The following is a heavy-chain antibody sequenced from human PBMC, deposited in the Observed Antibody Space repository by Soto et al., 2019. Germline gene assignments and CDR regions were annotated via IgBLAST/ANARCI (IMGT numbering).Heavy chain of an antibody. J-gene: IGHJ4*02. D-gene: IGHD3-22*01. CDR1: GFTFSSYS. CDR2: ISSSSSTI. V-gene: IGHV3-48*02. Sequence: GGSLRLSCAASGFTFSSYSMNWVRQAPGKGLEWVSYISSSSSTIYYADSAKGRFTISRDNAKNSLYLQMNSLRDEDTAVYYCARGMYYYDSSGWAYWGQGTLVTVSS. CDR3: ARGMYYYDSSGWAY.